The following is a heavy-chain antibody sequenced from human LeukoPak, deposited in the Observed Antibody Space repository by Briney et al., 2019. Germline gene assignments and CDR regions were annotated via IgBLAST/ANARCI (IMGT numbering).Heavy chain of an antibody. Sequence: GESLKISCKGSGSSFTSYWIGWVRQMPGKGLEWMGIIYAGDSDTRYSPSFQGQITISADKSISTAYLQWSSLKASDTAMYYCARPRIAAAGNVYYMDVWGKGTTVTVSS. CDR2: IYAGDSDT. CDR3: ARPRIAAAGNVYYMDV. CDR1: GSSFTSYW. J-gene: IGHJ6*03. V-gene: IGHV5-51*01. D-gene: IGHD6-13*01.